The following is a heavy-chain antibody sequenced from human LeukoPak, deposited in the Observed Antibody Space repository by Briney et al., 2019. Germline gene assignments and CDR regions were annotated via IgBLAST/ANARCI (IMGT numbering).Heavy chain of an antibody. J-gene: IGHJ6*02. CDR3: VSHRSGWPYFYGMEV. CDR2: ILYSGST. D-gene: IGHD6-19*01. Sequence: PSETLSLTCTVSGDSISSGTYYYWGWVRQSPGKGLEWIGSILYSGSTYYNPSLQSRVTISVDTSKNQFSLKLRTVTSADADVYYCVSHRSGWPYFYGMEVWGQGTTVTVSS. CDR1: GDSISSGTYYY. V-gene: IGHV4-39*01.